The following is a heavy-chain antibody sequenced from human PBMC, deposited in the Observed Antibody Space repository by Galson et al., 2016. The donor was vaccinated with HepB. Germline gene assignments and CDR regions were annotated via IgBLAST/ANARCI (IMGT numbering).Heavy chain of an antibody. CDR3: AKEHAGSRGWYFDL. D-gene: IGHD1-26*01. V-gene: IGHV3-9*01. CDR1: GFSFEDHG. Sequence: SLRLSCAASGFSFEDHGMHWVRQAPRKGLEWVSSINWNSRSLDYADSVRGRFTISRDNAKNSLFLQMNSLKLEDAALYYCAKEHAGSRGWYFDLWGRGTLVTVSS. CDR2: INWNSRSL. J-gene: IGHJ2*01.